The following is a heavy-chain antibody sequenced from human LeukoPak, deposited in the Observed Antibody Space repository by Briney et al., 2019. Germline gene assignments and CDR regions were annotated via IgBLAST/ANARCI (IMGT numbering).Heavy chain of an antibody. D-gene: IGHD3-22*01. CDR3: AKDSFHSSGYYENDY. Sequence: GGSLRLSCAASGFTFSSYAMSWVRQAPGKGLEWVSAISGSGGSTYYADSVKGRFTISRDNSKNTLYLQMNSLRAEDTAVYYCAKDSFHSSGYYENDYWGQETLVTVSS. CDR1: GFTFSSYA. CDR2: ISGSGGST. V-gene: IGHV3-23*01. J-gene: IGHJ4*02.